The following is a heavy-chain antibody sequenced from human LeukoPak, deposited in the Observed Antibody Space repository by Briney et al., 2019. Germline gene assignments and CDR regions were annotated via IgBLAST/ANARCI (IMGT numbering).Heavy chain of an antibody. CDR1: GFTFSSYG. Sequence: GRSLRLSCAASGFTFSSYGMHWVRQAPGKGLEWVAVISYDGSNKYYADSVKGRFTISRDNSKNTLYLQVNSLRAEDTAVYYCAKSYDSSGSYFDYWGQGTLDTVSS. D-gene: IGHD3-22*01. V-gene: IGHV3-30*18. CDR2: ISYDGSNK. J-gene: IGHJ4*02. CDR3: AKSYDSSGSYFDY.